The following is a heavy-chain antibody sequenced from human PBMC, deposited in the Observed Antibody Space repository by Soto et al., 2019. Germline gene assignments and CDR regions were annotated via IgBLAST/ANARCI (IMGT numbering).Heavy chain of an antibody. CDR1: GFTFSSYS. J-gene: IGHJ6*02. V-gene: IGHV3-48*01. CDR2: ISTSGSTI. CDR3: AREGGMDV. Sequence: EVQLVESGGGLVQPGGSLRLSCAASGFTFSSYSINWVRQAPGKGLGWVSYISTSGSTIYNADSVKGRFTISRDNARNSVYLQVNSLRAEDTAVYYCAREGGMDVWVQGTTVTVSS.